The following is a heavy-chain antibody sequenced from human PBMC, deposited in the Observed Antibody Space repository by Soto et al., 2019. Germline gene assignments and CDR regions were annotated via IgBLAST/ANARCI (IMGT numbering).Heavy chain of an antibody. J-gene: IGHJ4*02. V-gene: IGHV4-61*01. CDR2: IYYSGST. CDR3: ASMINYYDSSGYPGHLDY. D-gene: IGHD3-22*01. CDR1: GGSVSSGSYY. Sequence: PSETLSLTCTVSGGSVSSGSYYWSWIRQPPGKGLEWIWFIYYSGSTNYNPSLKSRVTISVDTSKNQFSLKLSSVTAADTAVYYCASMINYYDSSGYPGHLDYWGQGTLVTVSS.